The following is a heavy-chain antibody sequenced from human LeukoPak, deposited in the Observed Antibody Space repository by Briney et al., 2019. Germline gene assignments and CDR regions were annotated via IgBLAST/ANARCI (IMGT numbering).Heavy chain of an antibody. CDR2: IYHSGST. CDR1: GGSISSSNW. D-gene: IGHD3-10*01. CDR3: ARGVYGSGSYGKDY. J-gene: IGHJ4*02. Sequence: PSETLSLTCAVSGGSISSSNWWSWVRQPPGKGLEWIGEIYHSGSTNYNPSLKSRVTISVDTSKNQFSLKLSSVTAADTAVYYCARGVYGSGSYGKDYWGQGTLVTVSS. V-gene: IGHV4-4*02.